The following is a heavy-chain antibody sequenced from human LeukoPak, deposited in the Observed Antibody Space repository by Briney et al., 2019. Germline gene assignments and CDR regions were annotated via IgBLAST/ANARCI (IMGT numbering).Heavy chain of an antibody. CDR2: IDPSDSYT. CDR1: GYRFTSYW. CDR3: ARLVYSSSWYSY. Sequence: GESLKIPCKGSGYRFTSYWISWVRPMPGKGLAWMGRIDPSDSYTNYSPSFQGHVTISADKSISTAYLQWSSLKASDTAMYYCARLVYSSSWYSYWGQGTLVTVSS. J-gene: IGHJ4*02. D-gene: IGHD6-6*01. V-gene: IGHV5-10-1*01.